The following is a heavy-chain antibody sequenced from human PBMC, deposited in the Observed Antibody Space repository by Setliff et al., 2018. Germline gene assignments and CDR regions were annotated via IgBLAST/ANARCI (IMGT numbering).Heavy chain of an antibody. J-gene: IGHJ4*02. CDR3: ARMRSRNYGSGSYWLDY. Sequence: SGPTVNPTQTLTLTCTFSGFSLSTSGMCVSWIRQPPGKALEWLARIDWDDDKYYSTSLKTRLTISKDTSKNQVVLTMTNMDPVDTATYYCARMRSRNYGSGSYWLDYWGQGTLVTVS. CDR1: GFSLSTSGMC. V-gene: IGHV2-70*11. CDR2: IDWDDDK. D-gene: IGHD3-10*01.